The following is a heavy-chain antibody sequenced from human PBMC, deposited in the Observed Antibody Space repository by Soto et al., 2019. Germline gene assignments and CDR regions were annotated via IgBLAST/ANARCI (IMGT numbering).Heavy chain of an antibody. Sequence: GGSLRLSCAASGFTFSSYGMHWVRQAPGKGLEWVAVIWYDGSNKYYADSVKGRFTISGDNSKNTLYLQMNSLRAEDTAVYYCARATAYYGSGSYYKVFDYYGMDVWGQGTTVTVSS. CDR2: IWYDGSNK. CDR1: GFTFSSYG. D-gene: IGHD3-10*01. J-gene: IGHJ6*02. V-gene: IGHV3-33*01. CDR3: ARATAYYGSGSYYKVFDYYGMDV.